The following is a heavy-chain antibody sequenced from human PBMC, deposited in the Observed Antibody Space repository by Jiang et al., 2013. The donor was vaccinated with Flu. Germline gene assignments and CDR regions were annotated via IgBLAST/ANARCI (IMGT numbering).Heavy chain of an antibody. CDR2: TYYRSKWYN. V-gene: IGHV6-1*01. Sequence: AISGDSVSXNSAAWNWIRQSPSRGLEWLGRTYYRSKWYNDYAVSVKSRITINPDTSKNQFSLQLNSVTPEDTAVYYCASNGRITMVQGVIHYYYYGMDVWGQGTTVTVSS. D-gene: IGHD3-10*01. J-gene: IGHJ6*02. CDR1: GDSVSXNSAA. CDR3: ASNGRITMVQGVIHYYYYGMDV.